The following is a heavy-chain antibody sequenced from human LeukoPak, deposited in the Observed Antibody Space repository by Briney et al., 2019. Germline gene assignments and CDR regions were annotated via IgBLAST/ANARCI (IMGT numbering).Heavy chain of an antibody. CDR1: GGSFSGYY. CDR2: INHSGST. V-gene: IGHV4-34*01. D-gene: IGHD4-23*01. J-gene: IGHJ4*02. CDR3: ARGPPRTYGGPYYFDY. Sequence: SETLSLTCAVYGGSFSGYYWSWLRQPPGKGLEWIGEINHSGSTNYNPSLKSRVTISVDTSKNQFSLKLSSVTAADTAVYYCARGPPRTYGGPYYFDYWGQGTLVTVSS.